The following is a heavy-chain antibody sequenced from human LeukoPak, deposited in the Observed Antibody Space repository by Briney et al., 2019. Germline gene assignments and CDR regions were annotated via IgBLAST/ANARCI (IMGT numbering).Heavy chain of an antibody. J-gene: IGHJ4*02. CDR2: ISYDGSNK. Sequence: GGSLRLSCAASGFTFSSYAMHWVRQAPGKGLEWVAVISYDGSNKYYADSVKGRFTISRDNSKNTLYLQMNSLKTEDTAVYYCTRGGGADYGRIDFDYWGQGTLVTVSS. D-gene: IGHD4-17*01. V-gene: IGHV3-30*04. CDR1: GFTFSSYA. CDR3: TRGGGADYGRIDFDY.